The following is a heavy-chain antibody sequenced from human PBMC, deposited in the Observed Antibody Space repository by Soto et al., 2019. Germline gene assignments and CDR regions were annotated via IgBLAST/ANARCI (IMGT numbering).Heavy chain of an antibody. CDR3: ARETYGDYVGYFDP. J-gene: IGHJ5*02. CDR2: TYYRSKWYN. V-gene: IGHV6-1*01. Sequence: PTQTLSLTCAISGDSVSPNIAAWNWIRQSPSRGLEWLGRTYYRSKWYNDYAVSVKSRIIINPDTSKNQFFLKVRSVTAADTAVYYCARETYGDYVGYFDPWGQGILVTVSS. D-gene: IGHD4-17*01. CDR1: GDSVSPNIAA.